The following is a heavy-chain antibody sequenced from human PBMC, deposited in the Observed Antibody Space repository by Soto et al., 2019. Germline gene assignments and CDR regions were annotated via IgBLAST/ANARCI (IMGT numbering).Heavy chain of an antibody. D-gene: IGHD2-15*01. CDR3: ARDLGYCSGGSCYPKFDY. V-gene: IGHV1-69*01. CDR2: IIPIFGTA. J-gene: IGHJ4*02. Sequence: QVQLVRSGAEVKKPGSSVKVSCKASGGTFSSYAISWVRQAPGQGLEWMGGIIPIFGTANYAQKFQGRVTITADESTSTAYMELSSLRSEDTAVYYCARDLGYCSGGSCYPKFDYWGQGTLVTVSS. CDR1: GGTFSSYA.